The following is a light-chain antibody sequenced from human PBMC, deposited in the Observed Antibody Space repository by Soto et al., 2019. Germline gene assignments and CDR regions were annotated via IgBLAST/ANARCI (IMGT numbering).Light chain of an antibody. CDR2: LGS. V-gene: IGKV2-28*01. CDR1: QSVLHTNGNNY. J-gene: IGKJ1*01. Sequence: DIVMTQSPLSLPVTPGEPASISCRSSQSVLHTNGNNYLDWYLQMPGQSPQLVIYLGSNRASGVPDRFSGSGSGTDFTLKISRVEAEDVGVYYCMQALQTPPTFGQGTKVDIK. CDR3: MQALQTPPT.